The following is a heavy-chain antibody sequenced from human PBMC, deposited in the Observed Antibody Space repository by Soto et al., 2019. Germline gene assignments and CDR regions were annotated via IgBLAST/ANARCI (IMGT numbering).Heavy chain of an antibody. CDR3: ARDLITVSGMDV. D-gene: IGHD4-4*01. Sequence: ASVKVSCKASGYTFTAYYIHWVRQAPGQGLEWMGIINPSVGGTRYAQKFQGRVAVTTDTSTSTVFMELSSLRSEDTAIYYCARDLITVSGMDVWGQGTTVTVSS. J-gene: IGHJ6*02. CDR1: GYTFTAYY. CDR2: INPSVGGT. V-gene: IGHV1-46*01.